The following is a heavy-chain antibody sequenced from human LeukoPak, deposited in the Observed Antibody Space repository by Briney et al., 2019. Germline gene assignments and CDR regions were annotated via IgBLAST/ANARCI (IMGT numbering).Heavy chain of an antibody. D-gene: IGHD1-1*01. CDR3: ARWNGYHLDY. J-gene: IGHJ4*02. CDR1: GFTFSNYD. CDR2: IWYDGSDK. V-gene: IGHV3-33*01. Sequence: PGGSLRLSCVASGFTFSNYDMYWVRQAPGKGLEWVAVIWYDGSDKQYTDSVKGRFTISRDNSKNTVYLQMNSLRVEDTAVYYCARWNGYHLDYWGQGILVTVSS.